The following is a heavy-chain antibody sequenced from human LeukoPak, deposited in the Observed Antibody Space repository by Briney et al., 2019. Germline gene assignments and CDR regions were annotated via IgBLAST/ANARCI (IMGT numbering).Heavy chain of an antibody. Sequence: ASVKVSCKASGYTFTSYYMHWVRQAPGQGLEWMGIINPSGGSTSYAQKFQGRVTMTRNTAINTAYMELSSLRSEDTAVYYCARTDGDLDYWGQGTLVTVSS. CDR3: ARTDGDLDY. CDR1: GYTFTSYY. J-gene: IGHJ4*02. V-gene: IGHV1-46*01. CDR2: INPSGGST. D-gene: IGHD4-17*01.